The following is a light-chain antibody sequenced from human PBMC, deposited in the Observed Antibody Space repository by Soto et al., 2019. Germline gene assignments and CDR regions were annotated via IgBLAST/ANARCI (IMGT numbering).Light chain of an antibody. CDR3: QQSYSSPWT. CDR1: QSISSF. CDR2: AAS. Sequence: DIQMTQSPSSLSASVGDRVTITCRASQSISSFLNWYQQKPGEAPKFLIYAASSLQSGVPSRFSGSGSGTDFTLTISSLQPEDFATYSCQQSYSSPWTFGQGTKVEIK. J-gene: IGKJ1*01. V-gene: IGKV1-39*01.